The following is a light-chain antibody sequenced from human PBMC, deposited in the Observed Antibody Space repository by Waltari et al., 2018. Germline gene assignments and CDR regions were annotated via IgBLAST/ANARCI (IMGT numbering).Light chain of an antibody. V-gene: IGKV2-28*01. CDR3: MQTLQVPPT. CDR1: RSLLHSNGYNY. Sequence: DIVLTQSPLSLPVTPGEPASISCRSSRSLLHSNGYNYLGWYLQKPGQSTQLLIYLSSSQAYSVPDRFSGSGSDTDFTLKISRVDADDVGVYYCMQTLQVPPTFGQGTKVEIK. CDR2: LSS. J-gene: IGKJ1*01.